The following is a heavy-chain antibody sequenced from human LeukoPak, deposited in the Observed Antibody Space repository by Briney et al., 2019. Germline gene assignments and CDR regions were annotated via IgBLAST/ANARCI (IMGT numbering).Heavy chain of an antibody. CDR3: AKGYSSSRSKRGSYYYYGMDV. J-gene: IGHJ6*02. CDR2: ISFDGGNK. D-gene: IGHD3-10*01. CDR1: GLTFSSSG. Sequence: PGGSLRLSCAGSGLTFSSSGIHWVRQAPGRGLEWVAVISFDGGNKYFAESVRGRFTVSRDNSNNTVYLQMNSLGAEDTAVYYCAKGYSSSRSKRGSYYYYGMDVWGQGTTVTVSS. V-gene: IGHV3-30*18.